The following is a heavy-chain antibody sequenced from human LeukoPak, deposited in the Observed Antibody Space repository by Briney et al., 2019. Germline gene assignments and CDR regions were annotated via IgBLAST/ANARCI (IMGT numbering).Heavy chain of an antibody. J-gene: IGHJ5*02. D-gene: IGHD2-21*01. CDR3: ARFPILAYCGGDCYLDWFDP. V-gene: IGHV1-2*02. Sequence: APVKVSCKASGYTFTGYYMHWVRQAPGQGLERMGWINPNSGGTNYAQKFQGRVTMTRDTSISTAYMELSRLRSDDTAVYYCARFPILAYCGGDCYLDWFDPWGQGTLVTVSS. CDR1: GYTFTGYY. CDR2: INPNSGGT.